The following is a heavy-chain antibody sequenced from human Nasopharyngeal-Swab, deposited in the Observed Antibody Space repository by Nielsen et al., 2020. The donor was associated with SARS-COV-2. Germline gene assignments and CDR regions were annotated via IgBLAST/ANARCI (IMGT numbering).Heavy chain of an antibody. CDR2: IYYSGST. D-gene: IGHD4-17*01. CDR3: ARHLSHDYGDPETYYYFDY. V-gene: IGHV4-39*01. J-gene: IGHJ4*02. Sequence: WIRQPPGKGLEWIGSIYYSGSTYYNPSIKSRVTISVDTSKNQFSLKLSSVTAADTAVYYCARHLSHDYGDPETYYYFDYWGQGTLVTVSS.